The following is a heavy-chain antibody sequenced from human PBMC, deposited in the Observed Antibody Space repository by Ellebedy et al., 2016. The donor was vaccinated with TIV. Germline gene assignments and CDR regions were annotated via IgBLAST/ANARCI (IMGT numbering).Heavy chain of an antibody. V-gene: IGHV3-23*01. D-gene: IGHD6-13*01. CDR3: ARDPWYSSSWYTYYYGMDV. J-gene: IGHJ6*02. CDR1: GFNFTTYA. Sequence: GESLKISCAASGFNFTTYAMTWVRQAPGKGLQWVSTISGGGSSTYYSDSVKGRFTISSDNSKNTLYLQMNSLRAEDTAVYYCARDPWYSSSWYTYYYGMDVWGQGTTVTVSS. CDR2: ISGGGSST.